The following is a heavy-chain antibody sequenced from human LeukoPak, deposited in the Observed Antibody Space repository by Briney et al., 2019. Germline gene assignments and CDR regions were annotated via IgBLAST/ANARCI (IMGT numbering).Heavy chain of an antibody. CDR1: GFTFSSYS. Sequence: PGGSLRLSCAASGFTFSSYSMNWVRQAPGKGLEWVAVISYDGSNKYYADSVKGRFTISRDNSKNTLYLQMNSLRAEDTAVYYCAKGRGYSYGNYFDYWGQGTLVTVSS. CDR2: ISYDGSNK. CDR3: AKGRGYSYGNYFDY. J-gene: IGHJ4*02. D-gene: IGHD5-18*01. V-gene: IGHV3-30*18.